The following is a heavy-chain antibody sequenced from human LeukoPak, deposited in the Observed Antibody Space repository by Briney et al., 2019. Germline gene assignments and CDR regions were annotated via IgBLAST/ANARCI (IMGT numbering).Heavy chain of an antibody. CDR3: ARDQGSGWSHPFDP. D-gene: IGHD6-19*01. CDR2: INWNGGST. CDR1: GFSVSSHY. V-gene: IGHV3-20*04. Sequence: GGSLRLSCAASGFSVSSHYMSWVRQAPGKGLGWVSGINWNGGSTGYADSVKGRFTISRDNAKNSLYLQMNSLRAEDTALYYCARDQGSGWSHPFDPWGQGTLVTVSS. J-gene: IGHJ5*02.